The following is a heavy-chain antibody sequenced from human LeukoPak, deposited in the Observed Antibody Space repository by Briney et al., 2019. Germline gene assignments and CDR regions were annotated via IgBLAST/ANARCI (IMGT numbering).Heavy chain of an antibody. D-gene: IGHD2-2*01. Sequence: GGSLRLSCAASGFTFSSYGMSWVRQAPGKGLEWVSAISGSGGSTYYADSVKGRFTISRDNSKNTLYLQMNSLRAEDTAVYYCAKGSWYCSSTSCYNWFDPWGQGTLVTVSS. V-gene: IGHV3-23*01. J-gene: IGHJ5*02. CDR1: GFTFSSYG. CDR3: AKGSWYCSSTSCYNWFDP. CDR2: ISGSGGST.